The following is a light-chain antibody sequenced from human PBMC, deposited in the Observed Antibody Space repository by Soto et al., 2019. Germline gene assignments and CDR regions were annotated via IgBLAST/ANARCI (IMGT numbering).Light chain of an antibody. V-gene: IGKV1-12*01. Sequence: DIQMTQSPSSVSASVGDRVTITCRASQGVNTWLAWYQQKPGKAPKLLIYAASTLQRGVPPRFSGSGSGTDFTLTINRLQLEDFATYYCQQADSLPYTFGQGTKLEIK. CDR2: AAS. J-gene: IGKJ2*01. CDR1: QGVNTW. CDR3: QQADSLPYT.